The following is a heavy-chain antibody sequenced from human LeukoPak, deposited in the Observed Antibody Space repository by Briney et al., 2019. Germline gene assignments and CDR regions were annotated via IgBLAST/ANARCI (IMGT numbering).Heavy chain of an antibody. CDR1: GYTFTGYY. J-gene: IGHJ5*02. CDR2: INPNSGGT. V-gene: IGHV1-2*02. CDR3: ARDESYSSGWYLGLFDP. Sequence: ASVKDSCKASGYTFTGYYMHWVRQAPGQGLEWMGWINPNSGGTNYAQKFQGRVTMTRDTSISTAYMELSRLRSDDTAVYYCARDESYSSGWYLGLFDPWGQGTLVTVSS. D-gene: IGHD6-19*01.